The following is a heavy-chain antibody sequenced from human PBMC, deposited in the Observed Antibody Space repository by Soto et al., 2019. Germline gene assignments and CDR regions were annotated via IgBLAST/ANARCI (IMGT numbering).Heavy chain of an antibody. CDR2: ISRSSGTI. V-gene: IGHV3-48*02. CDR1: GFTFSSYC. J-gene: IGHJ4*02. D-gene: IGHD1-1*01. Sequence: GGSLRLSCAASGFTFSSYCMSWVRQAPGKGLEWVSYISRSSGTIYYADSVKGRFTTSTDTAKTSLYLQMNSLRDEVTAVYYCARWNDDDYWGQGTQVTVSS. CDR3: ARWNDDDY.